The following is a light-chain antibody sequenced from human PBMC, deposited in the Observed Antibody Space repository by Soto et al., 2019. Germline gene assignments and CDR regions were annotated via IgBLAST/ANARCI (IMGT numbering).Light chain of an antibody. V-gene: IGLV2-8*01. Sequence: QSALTQPPSASGSPGQSVTIPCTGTSSDVGGYNSVSWYQQHPGKVPKLMIYEVSKRPSGVPDRFSGSKSGNTASLTVSGLQAEDEADYYCSSYAGSNHLVFGGGTKVTVL. CDR3: SSYAGSNHLV. CDR2: EVS. CDR1: SSDVGGYNS. J-gene: IGLJ2*01.